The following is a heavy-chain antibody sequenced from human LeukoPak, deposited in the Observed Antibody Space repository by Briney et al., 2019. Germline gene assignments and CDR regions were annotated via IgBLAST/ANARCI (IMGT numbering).Heavy chain of an antibody. CDR2: IYYSGST. D-gene: IGHD4-17*01. CDR3: ARVSGDYNYYYYYGMDV. Sequence: SETLSLTCTVSGGSISSYYLSWIRQPPGKGLEWIGYIYYSGSTNYNPSLKSRVTISQDTSKNQFSLKLSSVTAADTAVYYCARVSGDYNYYYYYGMDVWGQGTTVTVSS. V-gene: IGHV4-59*01. J-gene: IGHJ6*02. CDR1: GGSISSYY.